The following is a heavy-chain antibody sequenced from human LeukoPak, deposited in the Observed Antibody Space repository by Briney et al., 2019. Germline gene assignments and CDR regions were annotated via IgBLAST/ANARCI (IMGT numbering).Heavy chain of an antibody. V-gene: IGHV3-48*03. CDR1: GFPFSFYE. CDR2: IGSSGTTT. J-gene: IGHJ4*02. D-gene: IGHD6-19*01. CDR3: ALLAVASDFDY. Sequence: PGGSLRLSCAVSGFPFSFYEMNWVRQAPGKGLEWVSNIGSSGTTTYYADSVKGRFSISRDNANNSLYLRMNSLRVEDTAVYYCALLAVASDFDYWGQGALVTVSS.